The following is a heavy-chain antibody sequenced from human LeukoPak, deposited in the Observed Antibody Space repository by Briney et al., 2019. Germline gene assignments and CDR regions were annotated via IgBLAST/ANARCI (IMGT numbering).Heavy chain of an antibody. J-gene: IGHJ4*02. V-gene: IGHV3-30*02. D-gene: IGHD2-2*02. CDR1: GFTFSSYG. Sequence: GGSLRLSCAASGFTFSSYGMHWVRQAPGKGLEGVAFIRYDGCNKYYADSVKGRFTISRDNSKNTLYLQMNSLRAEDTAVYYCAKEVSLADIVVVPAAIPPFDYWGQGTLVTVSS. CDR2: IRYDGCNK. CDR3: AKEVSLADIVVVPAAIPPFDY.